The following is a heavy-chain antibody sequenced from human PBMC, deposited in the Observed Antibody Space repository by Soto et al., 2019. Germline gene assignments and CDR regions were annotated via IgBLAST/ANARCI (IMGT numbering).Heavy chain of an antibody. J-gene: IGHJ4*02. V-gene: IGHV3-53*04. CDR3: ARDNKEYSSGYVDY. Sequence: GGSLRLSCAASGFTVSSNYMSWVRQAPGKGLEWVSVIYSGGSTYYADSVKGQFTISRHNSKNTLYLQMNSLRAEDTAVYYCARDNKEYSSGYVDYWGQGTLVTVSS. CDR2: IYSGGST. D-gene: IGHD6-19*01. CDR1: GFTVSSNY.